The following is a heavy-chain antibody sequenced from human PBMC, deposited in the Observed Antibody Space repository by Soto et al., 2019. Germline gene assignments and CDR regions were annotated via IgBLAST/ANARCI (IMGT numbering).Heavy chain of an antibody. V-gene: IGHV3-7*01. CDR3: VRDGAWCESRCYIGLPDF. Sequence: EVQLVESGGGLVQPGGSLRLSCAASGFTFTSYWMSWVRQAPGKGLEWVANIKQDGSEKYYVDSVKGRFTISRDNTQNSQNREMKSLRAEDTAVYPCVRDGAWCESRCYIGLPDFWGKGVPVTVSS. CDR1: GFTFTSYW. D-gene: IGHD2-15*01. CDR2: IKQDGSEK. J-gene: IGHJ4*02.